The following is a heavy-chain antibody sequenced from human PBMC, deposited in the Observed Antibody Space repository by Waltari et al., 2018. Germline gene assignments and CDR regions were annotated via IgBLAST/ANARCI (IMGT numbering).Heavy chain of an antibody. Sequence: QVQLVQSGAEVKKPGPSAKVSCKASGGTFSSYAISWVRQAPGQGLEWMGRIIPILGIANYAQKFQGRGTITADKSTSTAYMELSSLRSEDTAVYYCARSGRYYYGMDVWGQGTTVTVSS. J-gene: IGHJ6*02. CDR2: IIPILGIA. CDR1: GGTFSSYA. V-gene: IGHV1-69*09. D-gene: IGHD6-25*01. CDR3: ARSGRYYYGMDV.